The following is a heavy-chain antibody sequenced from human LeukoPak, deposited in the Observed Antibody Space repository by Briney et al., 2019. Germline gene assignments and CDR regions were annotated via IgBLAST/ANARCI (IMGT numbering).Heavy chain of an antibody. Sequence: ASVKVSCKASGYTFTGYYMHWVRQAPGQGLEWMGWINPNSGGTNYAQKFQGRVTMTRDTSISTAYMELSRLRSDDTAVYYCARGASYYDLWSGPAPNYYHMDVWGKGTTVTVSS. V-gene: IGHV1-2*02. CDR1: GYTFTGYY. CDR3: ARGASYYDLWSGPAPNYYHMDV. CDR2: INPNSGGT. J-gene: IGHJ6*03. D-gene: IGHD3-3*01.